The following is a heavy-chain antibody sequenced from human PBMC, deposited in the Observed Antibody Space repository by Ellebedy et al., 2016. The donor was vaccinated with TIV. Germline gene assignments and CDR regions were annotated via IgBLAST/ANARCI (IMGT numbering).Heavy chain of an antibody. CDR3: AHKNL. CDR1: RIMFSSFW. V-gene: IGHV3-7*01. CDR2: INVDGTEK. Sequence: GESLKISXADSRIMFSSFWMSWVRQAPGKGLEWVANINVDGTEKYYVDSVKGRFTISRDNAKNSVYLQMNSLRAEDTAAYYCAHKNLWGQGTLVTVSS. J-gene: IGHJ5*02.